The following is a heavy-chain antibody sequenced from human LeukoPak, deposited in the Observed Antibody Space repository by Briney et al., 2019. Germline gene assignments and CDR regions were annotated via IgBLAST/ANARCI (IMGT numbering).Heavy chain of an antibody. CDR3: AREGGYCYGRSCRYFDS. CDR1: GFTFSSYA. V-gene: IGHV3-30*07. CDR2: ISYDGSNK. Sequence: GKSLRLSCAASGFTFSSYAMHWVRQAPGKGLEWVAVISYDGSNKYYADSMKGRFTMSRDNAKNSLYLQLNSLRAEDTAVYYCAREGGYCYGRSCRYFDSWGQGTLVTVSS. J-gene: IGHJ4*02. D-gene: IGHD2-15*01.